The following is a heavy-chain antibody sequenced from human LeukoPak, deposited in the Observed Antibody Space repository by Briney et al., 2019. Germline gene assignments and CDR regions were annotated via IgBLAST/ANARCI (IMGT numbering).Heavy chain of an antibody. J-gene: IGHJ4*02. CDR2: IYSGGST. Sequence: GGTLRLSCAASGFTFSNYAMNWVRQAPGKGLEWVSVIYSGGSTYYADSVKGRFTISRDNSKNTLYLQMNSLRAEDTAVYYCARDDQGGVDYWGQGTLVTVSS. CDR3: ARDDQGGVDY. V-gene: IGHV3-53*01. CDR1: GFTFSNYA. D-gene: IGHD2-2*01.